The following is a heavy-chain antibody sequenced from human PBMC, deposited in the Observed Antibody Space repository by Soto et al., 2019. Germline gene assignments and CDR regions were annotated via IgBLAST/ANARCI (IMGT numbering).Heavy chain of an antibody. V-gene: IGHV4-31*03. Sequence: TLSLTCTVSGGSSSSGGYYCSWIRQHPGKGLEWIGYIYYSGSTYYNPSLKSRVTISVDTSKNQFSLKLSSVTAADTAVYYCARGNYRPLTHFNYWGHGTLVTVSS. CDR1: GGSSSSGGYY. D-gene: IGHD4-4*01. CDR3: ARGNYRPLTHFNY. CDR2: IYYSGST. J-gene: IGHJ4*01.